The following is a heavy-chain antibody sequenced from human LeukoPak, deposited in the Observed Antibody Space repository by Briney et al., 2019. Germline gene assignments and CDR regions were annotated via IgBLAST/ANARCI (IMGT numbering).Heavy chain of an antibody. CDR1: GGSFSAYY. V-gene: IGHV4-34*01. J-gene: IGHJ4*02. CDR2: INHSGST. CDR3: ARERGDYDFWSGYYIARCGYFDY. Sequence: SETLSLTCAVYGGSFSAYYWSWIRQPPGKGLEWIGEINHSGSTNYNPSLKSRVTISVDTSKNQFSLKLSSVTAADTAVYYCARERGDYDFWSGYYIARCGYFDYWGQGTLVTVSS. D-gene: IGHD3-3*01.